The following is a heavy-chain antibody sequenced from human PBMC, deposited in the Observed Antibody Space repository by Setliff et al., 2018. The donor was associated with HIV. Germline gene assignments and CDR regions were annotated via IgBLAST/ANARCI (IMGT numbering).Heavy chain of an antibody. CDR3: ARGFASWYGGGGSAY. D-gene: IGHD6-13*01. Sequence: CKAYGYTFTSFGISWVRQAPGQGLEWMGWISAYNGKTNYAQKFQGRATMTTDTSTNTAYMELRSLRSDDTALYYCARGFASWYGGGGSAYWGQGTLVTVSS. J-gene: IGHJ4*02. CDR2: ISAYNGKT. V-gene: IGHV1-18*01. CDR1: GYTFTSFG.